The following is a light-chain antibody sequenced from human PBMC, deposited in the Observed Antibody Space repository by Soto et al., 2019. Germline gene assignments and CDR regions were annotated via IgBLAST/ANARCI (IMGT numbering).Light chain of an antibody. J-gene: IGKJ1*01. CDR3: QKYGSSPWT. CDR2: GES. CDR1: QRVSSSY. V-gene: IGKV3-20*01. Sequence: ALTQSPGTLPLSPGESATLSCRASQRVSSSYLAWYQQKTGQAPRIVIYGESSRATGIPDRLSGSGSGTDLNLTISRLEPEDFAVYYCQKYGSSPWTCGQGTKVDI.